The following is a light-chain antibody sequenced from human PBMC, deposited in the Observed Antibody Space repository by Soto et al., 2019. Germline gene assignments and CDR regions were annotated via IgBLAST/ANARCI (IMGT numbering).Light chain of an antibody. V-gene: IGLV1-40*01. J-gene: IGLJ1*01. CDR1: KSDIGAGYD. Sequence: VLTQPPSVSGAPGQRVTISCSGSKSDIGAGYDVHWYQQFPGAAPKLLIYGNTNRPSGVPDRFSGSRSGTSASLAITGLQAEDEADYFCQSFDSSLSCYVFGTGTKVTVL. CDR2: GNT. CDR3: QSFDSSLSCYV.